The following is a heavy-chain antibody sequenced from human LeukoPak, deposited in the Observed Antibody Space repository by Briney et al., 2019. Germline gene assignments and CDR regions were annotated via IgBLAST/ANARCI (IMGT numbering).Heavy chain of an antibody. CDR2: IWNDGNDK. D-gene: IGHD6-19*01. Sequence: GRSLRLSCAASGFTFSHHGMHWVRQAPGKGLEWVGVIWNDGNDKYYGDSVKGRFTISRDNSKNTLYLQMSSLRGEDTAMYYCARAWYSSAWYGFDYWGQGTLVTVSS. CDR1: GFTFSHHG. CDR3: ARAWYSSAWYGFDY. J-gene: IGHJ4*02. V-gene: IGHV3-33*01.